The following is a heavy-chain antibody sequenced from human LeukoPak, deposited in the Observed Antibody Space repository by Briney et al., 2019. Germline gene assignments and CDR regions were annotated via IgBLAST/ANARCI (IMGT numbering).Heavy chain of an antibody. V-gene: IGHV4-59*01. CDR3: AREATAGTNLNWFDP. J-gene: IGHJ5*02. Sequence: SETLSLTCTVSGGSISSYYWSWIRQPPGKGLEWIGYISYSGSTNFNPPLKSRVTISVDTSKNQFSLKLSSVTAADTAVYYCAREATAGTNLNWFDPWGQGTLVTVSS. CDR2: ISYSGST. D-gene: IGHD1-1*01. CDR1: GGSISSYY.